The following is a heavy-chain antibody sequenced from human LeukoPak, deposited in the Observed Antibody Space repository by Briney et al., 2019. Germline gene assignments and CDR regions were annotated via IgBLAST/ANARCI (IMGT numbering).Heavy chain of an antibody. CDR2: ISGSGGST. D-gene: IGHD3-10*01. CDR1: GFTFSSYA. J-gene: IGHJ4*02. Sequence: PGGSPGLSCAASGFTFSSYAMSWGRQAPGEGVEWVSAISGSGGSTYYADSVKGRFTISRDNSKNTLYLQMNSLRAEDTAVYYCAKDLNPPDGWFGEVNFDYWGQGTLVTVSS. CDR3: AKDLNPPDGWFGEVNFDY. V-gene: IGHV3-23*01.